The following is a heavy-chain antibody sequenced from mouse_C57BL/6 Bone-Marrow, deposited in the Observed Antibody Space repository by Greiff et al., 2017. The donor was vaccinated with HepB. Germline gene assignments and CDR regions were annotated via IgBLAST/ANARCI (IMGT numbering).Heavy chain of an antibody. CDR3: ARSLYGNYEVDY. CDR2: IHPNSGST. CDR1: FSPFTLYF. D-gene: IGHD2-1*01. Sequence: FSFPSSFSPFTLYFLPFVTQRPGQGLEWIGMIHPNSGSTNYNEKFKSKATLTVDKSSSTAYMQLSSLTSEDSAVYYCARSLYGNYEVDYWGQGTTLTVSS. V-gene: IGHV1-64*01. J-gene: IGHJ2*01.